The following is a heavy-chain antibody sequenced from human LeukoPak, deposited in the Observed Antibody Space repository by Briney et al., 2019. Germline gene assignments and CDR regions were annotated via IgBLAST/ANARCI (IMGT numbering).Heavy chain of an antibody. CDR1: GYTFTKFG. Sequence: ASVKVSCKASGYTFTKFGISWVRQAPGQGLEWMGWISAYNGNTHYAQKLQGRVTMTTDTPTTTAYMELRSLRSDDTAVYFCARSPADYGDDKDFDYWGQGTLVTVSS. J-gene: IGHJ4*02. V-gene: IGHV1-18*01. CDR3: ARSPADYGDDKDFDY. CDR2: ISAYNGNT. D-gene: IGHD4-17*01.